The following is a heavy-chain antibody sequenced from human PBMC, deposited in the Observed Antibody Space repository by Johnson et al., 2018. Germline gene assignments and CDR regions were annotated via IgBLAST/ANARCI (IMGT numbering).Heavy chain of an antibody. CDR2: IKSKPDGATI. CDR1: GFTFSNAW. Sequence: VQLVESGGGLVKPGGSLRLSCAGSGFTFSNAWMNWVRQAPGKGLAWVGRIKSKPDGATIDSVAPVKGRFIISRDDSKNTVYLQMNSLKTEDAAVYYCATGSAFDIWGLGTMVIVSS. V-gene: IGHV3-15*07. CDR3: ATGSAFDI. J-gene: IGHJ3*02.